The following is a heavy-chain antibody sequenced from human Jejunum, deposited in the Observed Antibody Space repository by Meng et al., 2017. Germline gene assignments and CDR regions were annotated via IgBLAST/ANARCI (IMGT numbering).Heavy chain of an antibody. J-gene: IGHJ5*02. CDR2: VYYTGRT. Sequence: QLQVQESGPGLVNPSETLSLPCTVSGGSINTNTYYWDWIRQPPGKGMEWIGSVYYTGRTFYNPSLKSRVTISLDTSKNQFSLNLRSVAAADTAVYYCARAKVTPMGYWFDPWGQGTLVTVSS. CDR1: GGSINTNTYY. V-gene: IGHV4-39*01. D-gene: IGHD2-21*02. CDR3: ARAKVTPMGYWFDP.